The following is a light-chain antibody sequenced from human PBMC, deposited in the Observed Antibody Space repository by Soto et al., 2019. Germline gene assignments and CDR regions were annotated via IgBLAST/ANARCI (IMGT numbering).Light chain of an antibody. J-gene: IGKJ1*01. CDR2: GAS. CDR1: QSVSSN. CDR3: QQYNNWPPWT. Sequence: EIVLTHSPGSLSLPPRERGALSCRASQSVSSNLAWYQYTPGQAPRLLIYGASTRATGIPARFSGSGSGTEFTLTISSLQSEDFAVYYCQQYNNWPPWTFGQGTKVDI. V-gene: IGKV3-15*01.